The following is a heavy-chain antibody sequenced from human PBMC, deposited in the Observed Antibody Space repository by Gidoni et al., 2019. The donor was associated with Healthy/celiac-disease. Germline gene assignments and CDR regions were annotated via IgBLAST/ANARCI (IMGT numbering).Heavy chain of an antibody. Sequence: QLQLQESGPGLVKPSETLFLTCSVTGGYISSSSYYWGWIRQPPGKGLELIGSIYYSESTYYNPSLKSRVTISVDTSKNQFSLKLSSVTAADTAVYYCARDGVRYCSGGICYFPSYYYKGMDVWGQGTTVTVSS. CDR3: ARDGVRYCSGGICYFPSYYYKGMDV. D-gene: IGHD2-15*01. J-gene: IGHJ6*02. CDR2: IYYSEST. V-gene: IGHV4-39*07. CDR1: GGYISSSSYY.